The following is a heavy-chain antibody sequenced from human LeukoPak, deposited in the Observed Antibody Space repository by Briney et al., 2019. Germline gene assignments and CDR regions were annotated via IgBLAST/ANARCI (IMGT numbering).Heavy chain of an antibody. CDR1: GYSFTRYW. CDR3: ARHGGNYYGTHSWFDP. J-gene: IGHJ5*02. V-gene: IGHV5-51*01. CDR2: LYPGDSDT. D-gene: IGHD3-10*01. Sequence: GESLKISCQASGYSFTRYWNGWVRQMPGKGLEWMGILYPGDSDTRYSTAFQGQVTISVDKSISTAYLQWGSLKTSDTAMYYCARHGGNYYGTHSWFDPWGQGTLVTVSS.